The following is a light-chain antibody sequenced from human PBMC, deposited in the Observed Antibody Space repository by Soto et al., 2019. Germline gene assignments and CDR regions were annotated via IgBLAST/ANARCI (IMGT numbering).Light chain of an antibody. J-gene: IGKJ5*01. V-gene: IGKV3-15*01. CDR1: QSVSSN. Sequence: EIVMTQSPATLSVSPGERATLSCRASQSVSSNLAGYQQKPGHAPTLLIYGASTRATGIPARFSGSGSGTEFTLTISSLQSEDVAVYYCKQYNNGPPITARQGKRPAI. CDR3: KQYNNGPPIT. CDR2: GAS.